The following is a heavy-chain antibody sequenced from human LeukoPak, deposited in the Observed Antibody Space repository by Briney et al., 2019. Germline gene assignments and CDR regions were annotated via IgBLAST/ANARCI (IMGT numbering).Heavy chain of an antibody. CDR1: GFTFSNYA. CDR3: ARDPNGDYIGAFDFQR. J-gene: IGHJ1*01. CDR2: IRGSGRHT. V-gene: IGHV3-23*01. D-gene: IGHD4-17*01. Sequence: GGSLRLSCVASGFTFSNYAMMWVRQTQERRLEWVSAIRGSGRHTFYADSVKGRFTISRDNFKNPLYLQMNSLRADDSAVYYCARDPNGDYIGAFDFQRWGLGTLVTVSS.